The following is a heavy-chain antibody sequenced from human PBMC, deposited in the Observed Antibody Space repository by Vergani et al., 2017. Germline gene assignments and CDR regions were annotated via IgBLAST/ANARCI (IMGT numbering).Heavy chain of an antibody. CDR2: ISAYNGNT. Sequence: QVQLVQSGAEVKKPGASVKVSCKASGYTFTSYGISWVRQAPGQGLEWMGWISAYNGNTNYAQKLQGKVTMTTDTSTSTAYMEPRSLRSDDTAVYYCARGGYYYDSSGLQNDYYYGMDVWGQGTTVTVSS. V-gene: IGHV1-18*01. J-gene: IGHJ6*02. CDR1: GYTFTSYG. D-gene: IGHD3-22*01. CDR3: ARGGYYYDSSGLQNDYYYGMDV.